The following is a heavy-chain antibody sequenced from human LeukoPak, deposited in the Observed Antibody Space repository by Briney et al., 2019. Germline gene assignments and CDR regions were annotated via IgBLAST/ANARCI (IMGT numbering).Heavy chain of an antibody. CDR1: GYTFTSYY. CDR2: INPSGGST. J-gene: IGHJ3*02. V-gene: IGHV1-46*01. D-gene: IGHD3-22*01. CDR3: ARGDYYYDSSGSFDALDN. Sequence: ASVKVSCKARGYTFTSYYMHWVRQAPGQGLEWMGKINPSGGSTNYAQNFQGRVTMTRDMSTSTVYMELSSLRSEDTAVYYCARGDYYYDSSGSFDALDNWGQGTMVTVSS.